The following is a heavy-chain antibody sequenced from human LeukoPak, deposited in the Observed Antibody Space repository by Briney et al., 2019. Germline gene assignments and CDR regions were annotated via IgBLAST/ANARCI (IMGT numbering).Heavy chain of an antibody. J-gene: IGHJ5*02. D-gene: IGHD3-22*01. Sequence: PGGSLRLSCAASGFTFSSYGMHWVRQAPGKGLEWVAVISYDGSNKYYADSVKGRFTISRDNSKNTLYLQMNSLRAEDTAVYYCAKDHDSSWFDPWGQGTLVTVSS. V-gene: IGHV3-30*18. CDR3: AKDHDSSWFDP. CDR2: ISYDGSNK. CDR1: GFTFSSYG.